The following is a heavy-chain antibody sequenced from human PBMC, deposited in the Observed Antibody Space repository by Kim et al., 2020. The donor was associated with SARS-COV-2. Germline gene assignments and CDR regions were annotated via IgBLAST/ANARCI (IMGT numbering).Heavy chain of an antibody. Sequence: GGSLRLSCAASGFTFSNYNMNWVRQPPGKGLEWVSYIDTSGTMFYPDSVRGRFTISRDNAKNLLYLQMNNLRDEETAVYYCARDQPYRAGDIWGQGTMVT. CDR3: ARDQPYRAGDI. D-gene: IGHD6-19*01. CDR2: IDTSGTM. CDR1: GFTFSNYN. V-gene: IGHV3-48*02. J-gene: IGHJ3*02.